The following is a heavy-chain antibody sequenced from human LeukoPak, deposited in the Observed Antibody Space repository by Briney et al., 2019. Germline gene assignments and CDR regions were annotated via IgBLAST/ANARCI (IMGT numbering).Heavy chain of an antibody. Sequence: SETLSLTCTVSGGSISSYYWSWIRQPPGKGLEWIGYIYYSGSTNYNPSLKSRVTISVDTSKNQFSLKLSSVTAADTAVYYCARGGSSSWYYFDYWGQGTLVSVSS. V-gene: IGHV4-59*01. D-gene: IGHD6-13*01. CDR3: ARGGSSSWYYFDY. CDR2: IYYSGST. CDR1: GGSISSYY. J-gene: IGHJ4*02.